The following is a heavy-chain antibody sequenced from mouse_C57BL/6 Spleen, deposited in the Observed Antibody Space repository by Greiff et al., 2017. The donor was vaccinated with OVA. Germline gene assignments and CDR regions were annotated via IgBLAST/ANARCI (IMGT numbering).Heavy chain of an antibody. CDR2: IDPSDSYT. V-gene: IGHV1-50*01. CDR1: GYTFTSYW. J-gene: IGHJ4*01. CDR3: ARAYYSNYDYYAMDY. D-gene: IGHD2-5*01. Sequence: QVQLQQPGAELVKPGASVKLSCKASGYTFTSYWMQWVKQRPGQGLEWIGEIDPSDSYTNYNQKFKGKATLTVDTSSSTAYMQLSSLTSEDSAVYYCARAYYSNYDYYAMDYWGQGTSVTVSS.